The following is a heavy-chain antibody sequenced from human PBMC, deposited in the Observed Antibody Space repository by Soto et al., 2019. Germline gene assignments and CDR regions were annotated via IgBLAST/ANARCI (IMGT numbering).Heavy chain of an antibody. J-gene: IGHJ4*02. CDR1: GGSISSSSYY. D-gene: IGHD4-17*01. V-gene: IGHV4-39*01. CDR2: IYYSGST. Sequence: QLQLQESGPGLVKPSETLSLTCTVSGGSISSSSYYWGWIHQPPGKGLEWIGSIYYSGSTYYNPSLKSRVTISVDTSKNQFSLKLSSVTAADTAVYYCESYGDYFDYWGQGTLVTVSS. CDR3: ESYGDYFDY.